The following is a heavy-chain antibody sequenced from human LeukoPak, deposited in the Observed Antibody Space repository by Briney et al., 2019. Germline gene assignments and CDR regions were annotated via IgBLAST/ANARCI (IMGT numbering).Heavy chain of an antibody. D-gene: IGHD3-22*01. CDR3: AKPYRVIRNAFDV. CDR2: ISGSGGDT. J-gene: IGHJ3*01. V-gene: IGHV3-23*01. CDR1: GFSFSSFG. Sequence: GGSLRLSCAASGFSFSSFGISWVRQAPGKGLEWVSGISGSGGDTYYADSVKGRFTISRDNSKSSLYLQMNSLRAEDTAVYYCAKPYRVIRNAFDVWGQGTMVTVSS.